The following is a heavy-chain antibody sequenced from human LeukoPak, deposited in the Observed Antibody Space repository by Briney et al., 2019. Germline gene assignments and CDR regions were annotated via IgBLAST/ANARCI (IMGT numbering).Heavy chain of an antibody. CDR3: ARDGYSDGYYYYDS. CDR1: GFTFSSYS. J-gene: IGHJ4*02. D-gene: IGHD3-22*01. Sequence: GGSLRLSCAASGFTFSSYSMNWVRQAPGKGLEWVSSISSSSSYIYYADSVKGRFTISRDNAKNSLYLQMNSLRAEDTAVYYCARDGYSDGYYYYDSWGQGTLVTVSS. V-gene: IGHV3-21*04. CDR2: ISSSSSYI.